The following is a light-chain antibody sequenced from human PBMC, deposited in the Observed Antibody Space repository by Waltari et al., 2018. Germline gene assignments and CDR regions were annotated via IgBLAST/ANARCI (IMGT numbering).Light chain of an antibody. V-gene: IGLV2-23*01. CDR2: EGS. J-gene: IGLJ2*01. CDR3: CSYAGSATWV. Sequence: QSALTQPASVSGSPGQSITISCTGTSSDVGSYNLVSWYQQHPGKAPKVMIYEGSKRPSGVSNRFSGSKSGNTASLTSSGLQAEDEADYYCCSYAGSATWVFGGGTKLTVL. CDR1: SSDVGSYNL.